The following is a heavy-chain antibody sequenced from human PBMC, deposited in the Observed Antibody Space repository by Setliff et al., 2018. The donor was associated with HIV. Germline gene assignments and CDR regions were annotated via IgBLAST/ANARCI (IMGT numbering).Heavy chain of an antibody. D-gene: IGHD2-2*01. V-gene: IGHV4-39*07. Sequence: SETLSLTCTVSGGSVGSSSYYWAWIRQPPGKGLEWIGSIYYTGNTTYNPSLESRVTFSIDTSENQFSLRLASVTAADTAIYYCARDDSIVLVPAIMRGDGFDFWGQGRMVTVSS. J-gene: IGHJ3*01. CDR2: IYYTGNT. CDR3: ARDDSIVLVPAIMRGDGFDF. CDR1: GGSVGSSSYY.